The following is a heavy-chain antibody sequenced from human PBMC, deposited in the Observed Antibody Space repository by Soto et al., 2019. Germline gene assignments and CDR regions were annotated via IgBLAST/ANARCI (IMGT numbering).Heavy chain of an antibody. CDR3: ARHIPGIAAAGTVFWFDP. CDR2: IYYSGST. V-gene: IGHV4-39*01. CDR1: GGSISSSSYY. J-gene: IGHJ5*02. Sequence: SETLSLTCTVSGGSISSSSYYWGWIRQPPGKGLEWIGSIYYSGSTYYNPSLKSRVTISVDTSKNQFSLKLSSVTAADTAVYYCARHIPGIAAAGTVFWFDPWGQGTLVTVS. D-gene: IGHD6-13*01.